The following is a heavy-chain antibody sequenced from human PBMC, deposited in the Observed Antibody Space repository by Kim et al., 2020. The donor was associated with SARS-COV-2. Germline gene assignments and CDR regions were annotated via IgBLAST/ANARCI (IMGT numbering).Heavy chain of an antibody. CDR2: N. J-gene: IGHJ3*01. CDR3: ARGRDSAFDV. Sequence: NEYAPTVKSRITINADTSKNQCSLQLNSVTPDDTAVYYCARGRDSAFDVWGQGTVVTGSS. V-gene: IGHV6-1*01.